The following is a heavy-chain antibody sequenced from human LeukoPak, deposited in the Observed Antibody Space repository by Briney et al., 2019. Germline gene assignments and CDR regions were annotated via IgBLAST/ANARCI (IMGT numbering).Heavy chain of an antibody. CDR2: LSHSGSS. V-gene: IGHV4-59*02. D-gene: IGHD2-2*01. J-gene: IGHJ3*02. Sequence: SETLSLTCTVSGGSVSSSYWSWIRRPPGRGLEWIAYLSHSGSSDSNPSLTSRVTTLVDTSKNQFSLKLTSVTAADTAVYYCARARYANAWYAFDIWGHGTMVTVSS. CDR1: GGSVSSSY. CDR3: ARARYANAWYAFDI.